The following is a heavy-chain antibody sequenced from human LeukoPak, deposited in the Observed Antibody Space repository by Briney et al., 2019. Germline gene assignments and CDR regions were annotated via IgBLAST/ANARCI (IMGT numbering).Heavy chain of an antibody. D-gene: IGHD3-22*01. CDR1: GFTFSSYA. CDR2: ISGSGGST. V-gene: IGHV3-23*01. J-gene: IGHJ4*02. Sequence: GGSLRLSCAASGFTFSSYAMSWVRQAPGKGLEWVSAISGSGGSTYYADSVKGRSTISRDNSKNTLYLQMNSLRAEDTAVYYCAKNPTYYDSSGYYVIWGQGTLVTVSS. CDR3: AKNPTYYDSSGYYVI.